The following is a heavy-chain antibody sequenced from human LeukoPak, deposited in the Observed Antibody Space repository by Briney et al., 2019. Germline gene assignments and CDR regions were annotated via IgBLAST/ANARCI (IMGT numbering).Heavy chain of an antibody. CDR1: GFTFDDYA. Sequence: GGSLRLSCAASGFTFDDYAMHWSRQAPGRARGGVPGIIWNSGSIGYTDSVKGRFTISRDNAKNSLYLQMNSLRAEDTALYYCAKDIAVAGSYYYGMDVWGQGTTVTVSS. D-gene: IGHD6-19*01. CDR2: IIWNSGSI. V-gene: IGHV3-9*01. CDR3: AKDIAVAGSYYYGMDV. J-gene: IGHJ6*02.